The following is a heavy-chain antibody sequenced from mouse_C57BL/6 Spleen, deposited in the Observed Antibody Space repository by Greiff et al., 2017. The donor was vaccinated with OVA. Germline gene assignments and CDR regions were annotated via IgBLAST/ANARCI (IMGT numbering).Heavy chain of an antibody. CDR3: VRDCENGEGNCLAY. Sequence: VQLQQSGAELVKPGASVKLSCTASGFNIKDYYMHWVKQRTEQGLEWIGRIDPEDGETKYAPKFQGKATITADTSSNTAYLQLSSLTSEDTAEDYGVRDCENGEGNCLAYWGQGTMVTVSA. CDR1: GFNIKDYY. J-gene: IGHJ3*01. V-gene: IGHV14-2*01. CDR2: IDPEDGET.